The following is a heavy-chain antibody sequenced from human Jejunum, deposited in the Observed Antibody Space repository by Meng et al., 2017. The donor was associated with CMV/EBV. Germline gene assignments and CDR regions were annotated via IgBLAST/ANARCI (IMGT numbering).Heavy chain of an antibody. D-gene: IGHD1-26*01. V-gene: IGHV1-2*02. Sequence: CKASGYTLTANVMFWVRQAPGQGLEWMGWIYSNSGATNYAQKFQGRVTMTRDTSISTVYMDLSSLRSDDTAVYYCVAYSDSSRRFGPWGQGTLVTVSS. CDR3: VAYSDSSRRFGP. J-gene: IGHJ5*02. CDR1: GYTLTANV. CDR2: IYSNSGAT.